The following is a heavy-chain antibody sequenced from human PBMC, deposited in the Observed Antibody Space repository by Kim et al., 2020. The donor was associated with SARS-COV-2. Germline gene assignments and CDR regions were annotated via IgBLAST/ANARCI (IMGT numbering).Heavy chain of an antibody. Sequence: ASVKVSCKASGYTFTSYAMHWVRQAPGQRLEWMGWINAGNGNTKYSQKFQGRVTITRDTSASTAYMELSSLRSEDTAVYYCATVDTASYYFDYWGQGTLVTVSS. CDR2: INAGNGNT. J-gene: IGHJ4*02. V-gene: IGHV1-3*01. D-gene: IGHD5-18*01. CDR1: GYTFTSYA. CDR3: ATVDTASYYFDY.